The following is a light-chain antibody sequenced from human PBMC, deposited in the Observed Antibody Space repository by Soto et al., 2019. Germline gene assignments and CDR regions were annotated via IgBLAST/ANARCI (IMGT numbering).Light chain of an antibody. J-gene: IGKJ1*01. CDR1: QSISSW. V-gene: IGKV1-5*01. CDR3: QQYENYWT. CDR2: DAS. Sequence: DIQMTPSPSTLSATAGDRVTITCRASQSISSWLAWYHHKPGKAPKLLIYDASNLDSGVPSRFSGSGSGTESSLTISNLQPDDCATNYCQQYENYWTFGQGTKVDIK.